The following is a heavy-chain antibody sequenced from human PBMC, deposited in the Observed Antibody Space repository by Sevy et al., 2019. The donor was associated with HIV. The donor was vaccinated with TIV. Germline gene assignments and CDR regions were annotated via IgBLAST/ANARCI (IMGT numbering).Heavy chain of an antibody. CDR3: AKDPGIAARPGWFDP. V-gene: IGHV3-23*01. CDR1: GFTFSSYA. CDR2: ISGSGGST. J-gene: IGHJ5*02. D-gene: IGHD6-6*01. Sequence: GGSLRLSCAASGFTFSSYAMSWVSQAPGKGLEWVSAISGSGGSTYYADSLKGRFTISRDNSKNTLYLQMNSLRAEDTAVYYCAKDPGIAARPGWFDPWGQGTLVTVSS.